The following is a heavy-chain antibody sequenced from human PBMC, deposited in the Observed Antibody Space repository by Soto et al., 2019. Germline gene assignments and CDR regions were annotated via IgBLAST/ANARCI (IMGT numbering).Heavy chain of an antibody. CDR1: RDTVSIYA. Sequence: SVEVGRKPSRDTVSIYAISGVRQTPGQGLEWMGGIIPIFGTANYAQKIQGRITMTTDTSTSTAYMELRSLRSDDTAVYYCARYLRSYYDILYDYGMDVWGQGTTVTVSS. J-gene: IGHJ6*02. V-gene: IGHV1-69*05. CDR2: IIPIFGTA. CDR3: ARYLRSYYDILYDYGMDV. D-gene: IGHD3-9*01.